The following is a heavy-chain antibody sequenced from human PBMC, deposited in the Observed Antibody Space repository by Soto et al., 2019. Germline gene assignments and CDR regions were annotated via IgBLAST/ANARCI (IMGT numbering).Heavy chain of an antibody. CDR1: GNTFTSYD. J-gene: IGHJ4*02. D-gene: IGHD6-13*01. Sequence: ASVNVSCKTSGNTFTSYDMNWVLQAPGQGLEWMGWMRPNSGTTGYAGKFQGRVSMTRNTSISTAYMELSGLTSEDTAVYYCARGRGSTSWYYFQYWGQGTQVNVSS. CDR3: ARGRGSTSWYYFQY. CDR2: MRPNSGTT. V-gene: IGHV1-8*01.